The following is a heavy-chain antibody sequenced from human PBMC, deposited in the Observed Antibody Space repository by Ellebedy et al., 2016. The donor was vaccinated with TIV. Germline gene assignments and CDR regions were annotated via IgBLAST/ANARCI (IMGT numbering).Heavy chain of an antibody. CDR2: IYYSGST. Sequence: MPSETLSLTCTVSGGSISSYYWSWIRQPPGKGLEWIGYIYYSGSTNYNPSLKSRVTISVDTSKNQFSLKLSSVTAADTAFYYCAGGSSWKPKCKYWGQGTLVTVSS. V-gene: IGHV4-59*08. J-gene: IGHJ4*02. CDR3: AGGSSWKPKCKY. D-gene: IGHD6-13*01. CDR1: GGSISSYY.